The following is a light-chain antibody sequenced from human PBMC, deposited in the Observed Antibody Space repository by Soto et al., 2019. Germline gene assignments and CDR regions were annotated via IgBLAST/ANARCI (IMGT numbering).Light chain of an antibody. J-gene: IGKJ1*01. Sequence: EIVLTQSPATLSLSPGERATLSCRASQSVSNYLAWYQQKPGQAPRLLMYDTSNRAPGIPARFSGSGSGTDFTLTISSLAPEAFAVYFCQQRSKFLWTFGQGTKVDI. CDR2: DTS. CDR3: QQRSKFLWT. CDR1: QSVSNY. V-gene: IGKV3-11*01.